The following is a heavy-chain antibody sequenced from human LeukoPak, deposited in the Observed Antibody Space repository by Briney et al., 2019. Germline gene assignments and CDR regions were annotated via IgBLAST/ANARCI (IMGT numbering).Heavy chain of an antibody. V-gene: IGHV4-61*09. CDR2: IFYTGST. CDR1: GGSISSGGYY. D-gene: IGHD5-18*01. J-gene: IGHJ6*03. Sequence: SQTLSLTCTVSGGSISSGGYYWSWIRQPPGKGLEWIGYIFYTGSTSYSPSLRSRVSISVDKSNNQVSLTVGSVTAADTAVYYCARHPPEEEQLWPGAPLYYHMDLWGRGTTVTVSS. CDR3: ARHPPEEEQLWPGAPLYYHMDL.